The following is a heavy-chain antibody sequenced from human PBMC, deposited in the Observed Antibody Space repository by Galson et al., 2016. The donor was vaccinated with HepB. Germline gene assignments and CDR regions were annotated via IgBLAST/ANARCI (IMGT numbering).Heavy chain of an antibody. V-gene: IGHV3-33*03. J-gene: IGHJ4*02. D-gene: IGHD4-17*01. Sequence: SLRLSCAASGFSFSNYGMHWVRQAPGKGLEWVAIIWYDGRTKYYADSVKGRFTISRDNAKNSLYLQMNSLRAQDTAVYYCARGYDYGAPKGDYWGQGTLVTVSS. CDR1: GFSFSNYG. CDR3: ARGYDYGAPKGDY. CDR2: IWYDGRTK.